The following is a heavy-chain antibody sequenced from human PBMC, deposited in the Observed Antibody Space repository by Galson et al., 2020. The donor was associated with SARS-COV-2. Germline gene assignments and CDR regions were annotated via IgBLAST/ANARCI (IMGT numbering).Heavy chain of an antibody. CDR3: ARDSVPNYYDSSGYYPYYVDY. Sequence: GGSLRLSCAASGFTFSSYSMNWVRQAPGKGLEWVSYISSSSSTIYYADSVKGRFTISRDNAKNSLYLQMNSLRDEDTAVYYCARDSVPNYYDSSGYYPYYVDYWGQGTLVTVSS. D-gene: IGHD3-22*01. J-gene: IGHJ4*02. CDR2: ISSSSSTI. CDR1: GFTFSSYS. V-gene: IGHV3-48*02.